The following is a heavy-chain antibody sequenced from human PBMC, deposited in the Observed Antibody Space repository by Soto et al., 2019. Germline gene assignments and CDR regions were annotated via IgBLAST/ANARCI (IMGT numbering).Heavy chain of an antibody. CDR3: ARDSFRGDYGDYPLSDY. J-gene: IGHJ4*02. V-gene: IGHV1-18*01. Sequence: QVQLVQSGAEVKKPGASVKVSCKASGYTFTSYGISWVRQAPGQGLEWMGWISAYNGNTNYAQKLQGRVTMTTDTSTSTAYMELRSLRSDDTAVYYCARDSFRGDYGDYPLSDYWGQGTLVTVSS. CDR1: GYTFTSYG. CDR2: ISAYNGNT. D-gene: IGHD4-17*01.